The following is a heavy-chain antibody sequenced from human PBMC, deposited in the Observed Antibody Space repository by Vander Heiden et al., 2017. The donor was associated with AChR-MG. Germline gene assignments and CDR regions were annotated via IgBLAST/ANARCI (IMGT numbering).Heavy chain of an antibody. V-gene: IGHV4-34*01. J-gene: IGHJ4*02. Sequence: QVQLQQWGAGLLMPSETLSLTCAVYGGSFSGYYWSWIRQSTGKGLEWFGEINHSGSTNYNPSLKSRVTLSLDTSKNQFSLKLSSVTAADTAVYYCARSARNYPFDYWGQGTLVTVSS. CDR2: INHSGST. CDR1: GGSFSGYY. CDR3: ARSARNYPFDY. D-gene: IGHD1-7*01.